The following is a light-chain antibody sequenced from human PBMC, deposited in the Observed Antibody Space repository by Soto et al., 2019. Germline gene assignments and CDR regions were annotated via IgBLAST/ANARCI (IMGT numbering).Light chain of an antibody. CDR2: EVS. CDR1: SSDVGGSNY. J-gene: IGLJ2*01. Sequence: QSVLTQPPSASGSLGQSVTISCTGTSSDVGGSNYVSLYHQHPSKAPKLIIYEVSKRPSGVPDRFSGSKSGNTASLTVSGLQAEDAADYYCRSYAGSNNLGVFGGGTKVTVL. V-gene: IGLV2-8*01. CDR3: RSYAGSNNLGV.